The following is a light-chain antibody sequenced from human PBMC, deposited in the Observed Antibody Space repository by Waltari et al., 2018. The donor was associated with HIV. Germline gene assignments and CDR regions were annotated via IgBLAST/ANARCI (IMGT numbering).Light chain of an antibody. CDR1: SSDVGGYNY. Sequence: QSALTQPRSVSGSPGQSVTLSCPGTSSDVGGYNYVPWYQCHPGKAPKLIIYDVYKRPSGVPDRFSGSKSGNTASLIISGLQADDEADYYCCSYANSYTVFGGGTKVTVL. J-gene: IGLJ3*02. V-gene: IGLV2-11*01. CDR3: CSYANSYTV. CDR2: DVY.